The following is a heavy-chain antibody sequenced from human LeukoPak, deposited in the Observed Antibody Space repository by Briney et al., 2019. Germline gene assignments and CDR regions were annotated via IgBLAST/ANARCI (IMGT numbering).Heavy chain of an antibody. CDR3: ARGRTGHHSYYYYYMDV. V-gene: IGHV3-11*01. D-gene: IGHD3/OR15-3a*01. Sequence: KSGGSLRLSCAASGFTFSDDYMTWIRQAPGEGLEWISYISYSGMTISYADSVKGRFTISRDNAKNSLHLQMNSLRAEDTAVYYCARGRTGHHSYYYYYMDVWGKGTTVTVSS. J-gene: IGHJ6*03. CDR2: ISYSGMTI. CDR1: GFTFSDDY.